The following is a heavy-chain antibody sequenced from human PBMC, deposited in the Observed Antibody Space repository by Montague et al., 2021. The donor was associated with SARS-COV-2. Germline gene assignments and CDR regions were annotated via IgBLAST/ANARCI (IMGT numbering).Heavy chain of an antibody. Sequence: SLRLSCAASGFTFSSYDMHWVRQATGKGLEWVSAIGTAGDTYYPGSVKGRFTISRENAKNSLYLQMNSLRAGDTAGYYCARAGYSSSWPLRLYWYFDLWGRGTLVTVSS. CDR2: IGTAGDT. J-gene: IGHJ2*01. CDR3: ARAGYSSSWPLRLYWYFDL. V-gene: IGHV3-13*04. D-gene: IGHD6-13*01. CDR1: GFTFSSYD.